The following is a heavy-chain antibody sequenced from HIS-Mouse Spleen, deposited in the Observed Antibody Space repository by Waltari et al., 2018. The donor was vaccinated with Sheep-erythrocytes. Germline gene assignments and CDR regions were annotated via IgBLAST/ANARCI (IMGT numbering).Heavy chain of an antibody. CDR1: GYSFTSYW. CDR2: IYPGDSDT. V-gene: IGHV5-51*01. D-gene: IGHD3-22*01. CDR3: ARLRSSGYYYDSSGYSRNWFDP. Sequence: EVQLVQSGAEVKKPGESLKISCKGSGYSFTSYWIGWVRQMPGKGLEWMGIIYPGDSDTSYSPSFQGQVTISADKSISTAYRQWSSLKASDTAMYYCARLRSSGYYYDSSGYSRNWFDPWGQGTLVTVSS. J-gene: IGHJ5*02.